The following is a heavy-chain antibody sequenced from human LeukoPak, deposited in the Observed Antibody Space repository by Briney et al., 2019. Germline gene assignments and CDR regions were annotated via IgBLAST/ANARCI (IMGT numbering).Heavy chain of an antibody. CDR1: GDSISSSSYY. Sequence: KPSETLSLTCTVSGDSISSSSYYWGWIRQPPGKELEWIGSIYYSGSTYYNPSLKSRVTISVDTSKNQFSLKLSSVTAADTAVYYCARADLHLLDYWGQGTLVTVSS. CDR2: IYYSGST. J-gene: IGHJ4*02. CDR3: ARADLHLLDY. V-gene: IGHV4-39*07.